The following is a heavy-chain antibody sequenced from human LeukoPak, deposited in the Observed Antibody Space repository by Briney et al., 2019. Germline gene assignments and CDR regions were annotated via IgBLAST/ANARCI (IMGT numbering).Heavy chain of an antibody. CDR1: GFTFDDYG. D-gene: IGHD3-10*01. CDR2: ISGSGGST. CDR3: AKSSGAYNYYDYMDV. V-gene: IGHV3-23*01. Sequence: GGSLRLSCAASGFTFDDYGMSWVRQAPGKGLEWVSTISGSGGSTYYADSVKGRFTISRDNSKNTLYLQMNSLGAEDTAVYYCAKSSGAYNYYDYMDVWAKGPRPPSP. J-gene: IGHJ6*03.